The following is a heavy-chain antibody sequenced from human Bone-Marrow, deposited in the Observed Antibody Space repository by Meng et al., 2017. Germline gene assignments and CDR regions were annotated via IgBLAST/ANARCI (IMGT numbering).Heavy chain of an antibody. D-gene: IGHD3-3*01. CDR1: GGSIRSRSYY. Sequence: QLQLQESGPGLVNPSGTLSLTCTVPGGSIRSRSYYWGWIRQPPGKGLEWIGSIYYSGSTYYNPSLKSRVTISVDTSKNQFSLKLSSVTAADTAVYYCARQGFLEWLLYRGNWFDPWGQGTLVTVSS. V-gene: IGHV4-39*01. J-gene: IGHJ5*02. CDR2: IYYSGST. CDR3: ARQGFLEWLLYRGNWFDP.